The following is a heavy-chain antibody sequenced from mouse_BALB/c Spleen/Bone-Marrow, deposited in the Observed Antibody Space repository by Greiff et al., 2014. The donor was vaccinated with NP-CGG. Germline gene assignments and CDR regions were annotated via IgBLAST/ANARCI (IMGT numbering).Heavy chain of an antibody. Sequence: EVQRVESGGGSVQPGGSLRLSCATSGFTFTDYYMSWVRQPPGKALEWLGFIRNKAKGYTTDYSASVKGRFTISRDNSQRILYLQMNTLRAEDNATYYCARDENVGIYWYFDVWGAGTTVIVSS. V-gene: IGHV7-3*02. CDR3: ARDENVGIYWYFDV. CDR2: IRNKAKGYTT. CDR1: GFTFTDYY. J-gene: IGHJ1*01.